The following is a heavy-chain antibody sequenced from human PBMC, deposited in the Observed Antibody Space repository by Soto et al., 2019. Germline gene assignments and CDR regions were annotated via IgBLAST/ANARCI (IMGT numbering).Heavy chain of an antibody. CDR2: ISYSRST. CDR1: GGSISSNNYY. Sequence: SETLSLTCFVSGGSISSNNYYWGWIRQPPGKGLEWIGYISYSRSTYYNPSLKSRVTISVDTSKNQFSLKLSSVTAADTAVYYCARVGSYYGFAFDIWGQGTMVTVSS. V-gene: IGHV4-39*07. CDR3: ARVGSYYGFAFDI. D-gene: IGHD3-10*01. J-gene: IGHJ3*02.